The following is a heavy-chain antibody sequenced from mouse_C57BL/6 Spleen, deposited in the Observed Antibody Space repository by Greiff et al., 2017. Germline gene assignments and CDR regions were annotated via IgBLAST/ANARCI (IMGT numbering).Heavy chain of an antibody. CDR3: ARNDGYHWYFDV. CDR2: INPSNGGT. J-gene: IGHJ1*03. CDR1: GYNFTSYW. D-gene: IGHD2-3*01. Sequence: QVQLQQPGTELVKPGASVKLSCKASGYNFTSYWMHWVKQRPGQGLEWIGNINPSNGGTNYNEKFKSKATLTVDKSSSTAYMQLSSLTSEDSAVYYCARNDGYHWYFDVWGTGTTVTVSS. V-gene: IGHV1-53*01.